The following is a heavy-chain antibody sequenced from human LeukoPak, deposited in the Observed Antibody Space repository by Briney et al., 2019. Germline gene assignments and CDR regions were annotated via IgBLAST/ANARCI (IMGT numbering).Heavy chain of an antibody. J-gene: IGHJ4*02. Sequence: PGGSLRLSCAASGFTFSNDWMIWVRQAPGKGLEWVSYISSSSSTIYYADSVKGRFTISRDNAKNSLYLQMNSLRAEDTAVYYCARDQEAMVGTPGLDYWGQGTLVTVSS. CDR1: GFTFSNDW. D-gene: IGHD5-18*01. CDR2: ISSSSSTI. CDR3: ARDQEAMVGTPGLDY. V-gene: IGHV3-48*01.